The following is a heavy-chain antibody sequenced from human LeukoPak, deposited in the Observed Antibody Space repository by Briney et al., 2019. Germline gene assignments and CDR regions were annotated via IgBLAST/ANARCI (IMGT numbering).Heavy chain of an antibody. CDR1: QFTFSSYS. J-gene: IGHJ4*02. V-gene: IGHV3-48*01. CDR3: AREASQDPGDY. Sequence: GGSLRLSCAASQFTFSSYSMNWVRQAPGKGLEWVSYISSSSSTIYYADSVKGRFTISRDNAKNSLYLQMNSLRAEDTAVYYCAREASQDPGDYWGQGTLVTVSS. CDR2: ISSSSSTI. D-gene: IGHD2-2*01.